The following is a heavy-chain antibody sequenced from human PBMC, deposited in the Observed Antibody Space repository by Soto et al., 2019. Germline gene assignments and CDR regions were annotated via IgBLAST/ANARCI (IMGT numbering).Heavy chain of an antibody. J-gene: IGHJ4*02. CDR1: GFTFSTFA. CDR3: TKGGRYCSGGTCYVSPSSD. Sequence: GGSLRLSCAASGFTFSTFAMSWVRQAPGKGLEWVSAISGSGGSTYYADSVKGRFTISRDNSMNTLYLQMNSLRVEDTALYYCTKGGRYCSGGTCYVSPSSDWGQGTLVTVSS. CDR2: ISGSGGST. D-gene: IGHD2-15*01. V-gene: IGHV3-23*01.